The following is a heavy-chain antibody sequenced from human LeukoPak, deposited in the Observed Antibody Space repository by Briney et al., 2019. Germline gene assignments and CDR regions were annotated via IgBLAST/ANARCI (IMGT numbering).Heavy chain of an antibody. CDR2: IYYSGST. CDR1: GGSMSPYH. CDR3: ARAVSGRFDC. D-gene: IGHD6-19*01. V-gene: IGHV4-59*08. J-gene: IGHJ4*02. Sequence: SETLSLTCTVSGGSMSPYHWGLIRQPPGKGLEWTGYIYYSGSTNYNPSLKSRVTISVDTSKNQFSLKLSSVTAADTAIYYCARAVSGRFDCWGQGTLVTVSS.